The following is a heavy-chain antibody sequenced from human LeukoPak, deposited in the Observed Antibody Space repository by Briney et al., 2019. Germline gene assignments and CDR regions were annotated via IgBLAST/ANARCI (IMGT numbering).Heavy chain of an antibody. D-gene: IGHD3-16*01. CDR3: ARGGGLDV. Sequence: PGGSLRLSCAASGFTFSSYWMNCARQAPGKGLEWGASINHNGNVNYYVDSVKGRFTISRDNAKNSLYLQMSNLRAEDTAVYFCARGGGLDVWGQGATVTVSS. J-gene: IGHJ6*02. CDR1: GFTFSSYW. V-gene: IGHV3-7*03. CDR2: INHNGNVN.